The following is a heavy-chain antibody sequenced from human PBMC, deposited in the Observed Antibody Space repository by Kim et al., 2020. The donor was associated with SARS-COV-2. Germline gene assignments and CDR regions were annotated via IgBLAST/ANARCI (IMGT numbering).Heavy chain of an antibody. V-gene: IGHV5-51*01. Sequence: GESLKISCKGSGYSFTSYWIGWVRQMPGKGLEWMGIIYPGDSDTRYSPSFQGQVTISADKSISTAYLQWSSLKASDTAMYYCARHFTSEVVAAATIYYYYGMDVWGQGTTVTVSS. CDR1: GYSFTSYW. J-gene: IGHJ6*02. D-gene: IGHD2-15*01. CDR2: IYPGDSDT. CDR3: ARHFTSEVVAAATIYYYYGMDV.